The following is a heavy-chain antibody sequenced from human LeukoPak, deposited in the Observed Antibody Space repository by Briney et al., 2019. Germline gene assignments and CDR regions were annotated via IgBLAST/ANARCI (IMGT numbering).Heavy chain of an antibody. J-gene: IGHJ5*02. CDR3: AKDPYYDSSGYPEA. V-gene: IGHV3-48*03. Sequence: PGGSLRLSCAASGFTFSSYEMNWVRQAPGKGLEWVSYISSSGSTIYYADSVKGRFTISRDNPKNTLYLQMNSLRAEDTAVYYCAKDPYYDSSGYPEAWGQGTLVTVSS. CDR2: ISSSGSTI. CDR1: GFTFSSYE. D-gene: IGHD3-22*01.